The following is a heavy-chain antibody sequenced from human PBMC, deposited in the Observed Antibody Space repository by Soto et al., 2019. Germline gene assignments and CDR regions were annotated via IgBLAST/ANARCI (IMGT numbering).Heavy chain of an antibody. CDR2: IDPSDSYT. CDR3: ARQTSAYYYCLGGHPLVY. V-gene: IGHV5-10-1*01. J-gene: IGHJ4*02. Sequence: GESLKISCKGSGYGFTSYWINWVRQIPGKTLEWMGRIDPSDSYTHLHPSFQGHVSFSVDKSITTAYLPWDRLKASDTAMYYCARQTSAYYYCLGGHPLVYWGPGPLVTVS. D-gene: IGHD3-10*01. CDR1: GYGFTSYW.